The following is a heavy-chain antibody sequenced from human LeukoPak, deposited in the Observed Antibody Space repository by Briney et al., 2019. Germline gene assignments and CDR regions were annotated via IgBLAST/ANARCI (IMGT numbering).Heavy chain of an antibody. Sequence: GGSLRLSCTASGFSFNFHSMNWVRQAPGKGLEWISYMTASGVTMYAESVYGRFTVSRDNDKKSVYLQMISLRVEDTAVYFCTRDGGYSGFDFDYWGQGVLVTVSS. CDR2: MTASGVT. CDR1: GFSFNFHS. J-gene: IGHJ4*02. D-gene: IGHD5-12*01. CDR3: TRDGGYSGFDFDY. V-gene: IGHV3-21*01.